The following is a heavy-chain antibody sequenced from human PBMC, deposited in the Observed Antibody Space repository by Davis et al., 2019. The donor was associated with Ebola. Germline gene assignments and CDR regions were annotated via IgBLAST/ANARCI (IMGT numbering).Heavy chain of an antibody. V-gene: IGHV4-34*01. CDR2: INHSGST. CDR1: GGSFSGSY. J-gene: IGHJ4*02. CDR3: AREEGYCSGGSCYSGPFDY. Sequence: MPGGSLTLSCAVYGGSFSGSYWSRIRQPPGNGLEWTGEINHSGSTNYNPSLKSRVTISVDTSKNQFSLKLSSVTAADTAVYYCAREEGYCSGGSCYSGPFDYWGQGTLVTVSS. D-gene: IGHD2-15*01.